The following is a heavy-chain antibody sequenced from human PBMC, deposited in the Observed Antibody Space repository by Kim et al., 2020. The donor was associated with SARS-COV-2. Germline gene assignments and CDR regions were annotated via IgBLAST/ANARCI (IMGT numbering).Heavy chain of an antibody. V-gene: IGHV3-11*06. CDR3: ARTIVVVPANIHTQTMDV. CDR2: ISSSSSYT. Sequence: GGSLRLSCAASGFTFSDYYMSWIRQAPGKGLEWVSYISSSSSYTNYADSVKGRFTISRDNAKNSLYLQMNSLRAEDTAVYYCARTIVVVPANIHTQTMDVWGQGTTVTVSS. CDR1: GFTFSDYY. J-gene: IGHJ6*02. D-gene: IGHD2-2*01.